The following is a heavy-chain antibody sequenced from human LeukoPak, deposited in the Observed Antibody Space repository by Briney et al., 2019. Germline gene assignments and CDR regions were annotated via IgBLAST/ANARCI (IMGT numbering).Heavy chain of an antibody. J-gene: IGHJ4*02. CDR1: GFTFSSYG. Sequence: GGSLRLSCAASGFTFSSYGMHWVRQAPGKGLEWVAVIWYDGSNKYYADSVKGRFTISRDNAKNSLYLQMNSLRAEDTALYYCAKQDSYSSYFDYWGQGTLVTVSS. D-gene: IGHD4-4*01. CDR3: AKQDSYSSYFDY. V-gene: IGHV3-33*03. CDR2: IWYDGSNK.